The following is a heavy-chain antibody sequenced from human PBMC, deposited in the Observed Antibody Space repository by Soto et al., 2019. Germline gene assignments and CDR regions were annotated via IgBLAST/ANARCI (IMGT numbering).Heavy chain of an antibody. CDR3: AKNTGYSYGFPFDY. Sequence: QVQLVESGGGVVQPGRSLRLSCAASGFTFSSYGMHWVRQAPGKGLEWVAIISHDGSNKYYADSVEGRFTISRDNSKNTLYLQMNSLRAEATAVYYCAKNTGYSYGFPFDYGGQGTLVTVSS. CDR2: ISHDGSNK. D-gene: IGHD5-18*01. CDR1: GFTFSSYG. J-gene: IGHJ4*02. V-gene: IGHV3-30*18.